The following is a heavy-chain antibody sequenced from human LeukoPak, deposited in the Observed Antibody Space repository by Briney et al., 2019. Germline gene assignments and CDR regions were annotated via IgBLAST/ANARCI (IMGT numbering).Heavy chain of an antibody. CDR3: ARGRSNYYGMDV. Sequence: SETLSLTCTVSGGSISGYFWSWIRQPPEKGLEWIAYIYYNGNTNYSPSLKSRVTMSVDTSKNLFSLKVSSVTAADTAVYYCARGRSNYYGMDVWGQGTTVTASS. J-gene: IGHJ6*02. CDR1: GGSISGYF. V-gene: IGHV4-59*01. D-gene: IGHD1-26*01. CDR2: IYYNGNT.